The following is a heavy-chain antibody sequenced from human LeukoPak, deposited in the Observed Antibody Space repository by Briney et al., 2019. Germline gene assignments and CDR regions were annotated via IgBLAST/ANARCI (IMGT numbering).Heavy chain of an antibody. D-gene: IGHD3-22*01. Sequence: GGSLRLSYAASGFTFSSYAMSWVRQAPGKGLEWVSAISGSGGSTYYADSVKGRFTISRDNSKNTLYLQMNSLRAEDTAVYYCAKDRADSSGYYYFHYNWFDPWGQGTLVTVSS. V-gene: IGHV3-23*01. CDR3: AKDRADSSGYYYFHYNWFDP. CDR2: ISGSGGST. J-gene: IGHJ5*02. CDR1: GFTFSSYA.